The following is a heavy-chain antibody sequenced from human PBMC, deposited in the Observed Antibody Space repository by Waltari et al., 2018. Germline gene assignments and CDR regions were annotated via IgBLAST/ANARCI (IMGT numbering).Heavy chain of an antibody. CDR1: GFTFSSYS. D-gene: IGHD3-16*01. CDR3: ARMGVPRYFDY. V-gene: IGHV3-48*04. J-gene: IGHJ4*02. Sequence: EVQLVESGGGLVQPGGSLRLSCAASGFTFSSYSMNWVRQAPGEGLEWVSYISSSSSTIYYADSVKGRFTISRDNAKNSLYLQMNSLRAEDTAVYYCARMGVPRYFDYWGQGTLVTVSS. CDR2: ISSSSSTI.